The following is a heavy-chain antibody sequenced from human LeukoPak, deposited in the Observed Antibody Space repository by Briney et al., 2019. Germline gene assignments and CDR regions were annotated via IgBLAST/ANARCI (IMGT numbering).Heavy chain of an antibody. Sequence: ASVKVSCKAFGYSFSRYGITWVRRAPGQGLEWMGWITPYNGKTNYAQNFLNRVTMTTDTSTNTVYMELRSLRSDDTAVYYCARGLNYDVLAGYSEGFDLWGQGTPVTVYS. CDR3: ARGLNYDVLAGYSEGFDL. V-gene: IGHV1-18*01. CDR1: GYSFSRYG. CDR2: ITPYNGKT. D-gene: IGHD3-9*01. J-gene: IGHJ4*02.